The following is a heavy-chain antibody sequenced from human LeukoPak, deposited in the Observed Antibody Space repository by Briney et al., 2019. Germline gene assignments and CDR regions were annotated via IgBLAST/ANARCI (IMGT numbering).Heavy chain of an antibody. CDR1: GGSISSSSYY. D-gene: IGHD5/OR15-5a*01. CDR2: IYYSGIT. V-gene: IGHV4-39*07. J-gene: IGHJ4*02. CDR3: ARFSTFDY. Sequence: SETLSLTCTVSGGSISSSSYYWGWIRQPPGKGLEWIGSIYYSGITYYNPSLKSRVTISVDTSKNHFSLKLSSVTAADPAVYYCARFSTFDYRGQGTLVTVSS.